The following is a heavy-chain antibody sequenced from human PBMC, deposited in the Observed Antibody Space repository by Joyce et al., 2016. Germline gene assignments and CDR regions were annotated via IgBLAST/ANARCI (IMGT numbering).Heavy chain of an antibody. V-gene: IGHV4-39*07. CDR3: ARTGVMMTAVHHFEY. D-gene: IGHD2-21*02. J-gene: IGHJ4*02. Sequence: QVQLQESGPGLVRPSETLSLTCSVSGGSISGSSYYWGWIRQSPGKGLEWLGSIYRSGTTYDKPSLKSRVIMSVDTSKNQFSLRLNSVSAADTAVYYCARTGVMMTAVHHFEYWGQGTLVTVSS. CDR1: GGSISGSSYY. CDR2: IYRSGTT.